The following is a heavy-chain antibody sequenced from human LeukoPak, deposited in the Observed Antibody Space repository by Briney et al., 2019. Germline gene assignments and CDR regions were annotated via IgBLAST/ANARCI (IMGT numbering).Heavy chain of an antibody. Sequence: GGSLRLSCAASGFTFINYGMHWVRQAPGKGLAWVASISYDRSDEYNADSVKGRFTISRDNSKNTVYLQMNSLRAEDTAVYYCAKGRVASGSYFDYWGQGTLVTVSS. CDR3: AKGRVASGSYFDY. J-gene: IGHJ4*02. D-gene: IGHD1-26*01. V-gene: IGHV3-30*18. CDR2: ISYDRSDE. CDR1: GFTFINYG.